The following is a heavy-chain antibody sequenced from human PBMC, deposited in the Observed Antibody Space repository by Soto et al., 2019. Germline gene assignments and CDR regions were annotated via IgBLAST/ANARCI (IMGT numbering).Heavy chain of an antibody. CDR3: ARAPVGLDTISYFDY. Sequence: SETLSLTCTVSGDSVSSVGFHWAWLRRPPGKGLEWIGYIYNGGSTYYRPSLESRTHMSLDATRNHYSLRLTSVTAADTAVYFCARAPVGLDTISYFDYWGQGKLVTVSS. CDR2: IYNGGST. CDR1: GDSVSSVGFH. J-gene: IGHJ4*02. V-gene: IGHV4-30-4*01. D-gene: IGHD3-3*01.